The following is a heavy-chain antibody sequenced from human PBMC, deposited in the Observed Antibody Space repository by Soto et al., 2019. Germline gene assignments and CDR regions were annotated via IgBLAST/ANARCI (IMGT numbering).Heavy chain of an antibody. J-gene: IGHJ4*02. Sequence: QVQLQESGPGLVKPSQTLSLTCTVSGGSISSGDYYWTWIRQPPGQGLELIGYIYNSGSTYYNPSLKSRLTISIDTSKNQFSLRLSSVTAADTAVYYCTRAPRVDFWNDYYTGGFNYWGQGTLVTVSS. D-gene: IGHD3-3*01. CDR3: TRAPRVDFWNDYYTGGFNY. CDR1: GGSISSGDYY. CDR2: IYNSGST. V-gene: IGHV4-30-4*01.